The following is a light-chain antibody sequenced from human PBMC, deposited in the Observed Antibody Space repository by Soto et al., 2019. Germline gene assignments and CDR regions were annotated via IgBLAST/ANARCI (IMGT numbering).Light chain of an antibody. Sequence: EIVMTQSPATLSVSPGERATLSCRASQSVSSNLASYQQKPGQAPRLLIYGASTRATGIPAGFSGSGSGTEFTLTISSLQSEDYAVYYCQQYNNWPRALTFGGGTKVEIK. CDR3: QQYNNWPRALT. V-gene: IGKV3-15*01. CDR2: GAS. J-gene: IGKJ4*01. CDR1: QSVSSN.